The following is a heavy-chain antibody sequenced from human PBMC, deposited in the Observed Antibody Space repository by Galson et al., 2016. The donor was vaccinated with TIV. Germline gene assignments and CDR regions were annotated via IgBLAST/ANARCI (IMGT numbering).Heavy chain of an antibody. Sequence: QSGAEVKKPGESLKISCKASGYSFTTYWIAWVRQMPGKGLEWMGIIFPDDSETAYSPSFEGQVTISVDKSLNVAYVQWNSLRTSDTAMYYCARQTTRSFDSWRQGTRVTVSS. CDR2: IFPDDSET. CDR1: GYSFTTYW. D-gene: IGHD4-17*01. V-gene: IGHV5-51*01. CDR3: ARQTTRSFDS. J-gene: IGHJ4*02.